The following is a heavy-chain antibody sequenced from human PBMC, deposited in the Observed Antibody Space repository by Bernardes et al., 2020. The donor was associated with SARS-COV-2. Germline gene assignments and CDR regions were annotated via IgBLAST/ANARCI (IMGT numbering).Heavy chain of an antibody. J-gene: IGHJ5*02. CDR1: GFTFSSYA. D-gene: IGHD3-10*01. V-gene: IGHV3-30-3*01. CDR2: ISYDGSNK. CDR3: ARDHIYDFRFGVAWFDP. Sequence: GGSLRLSCAASGFTFSSYAMHWVRQAPGKGLEWVAVISYDGSNKYYADSVKGRFTISRDNSKNTLYLQMNSLRAEDTAVYYCARDHIYDFRFGVAWFDPWGQGTLVTVSS.